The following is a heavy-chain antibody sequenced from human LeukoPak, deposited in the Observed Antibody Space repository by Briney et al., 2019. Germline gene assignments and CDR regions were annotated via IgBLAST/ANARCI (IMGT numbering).Heavy chain of an antibody. V-gene: IGHV4-61*02. J-gene: IGHJ4*02. Sequence: SETLSLTCTVSGGSISSGSYYWSWIRQSAGKGLEWIGRIYTSGSTNYNPSLKSRVTISVDTSKNQFSLKLSSVTAADTAVYYCARDKTDYDILTDAGYFDYWGPGTLVTVSS. CDR1: GGSISSGSYY. D-gene: IGHD3-9*01. CDR2: IYTSGST. CDR3: ARDKTDYDILTDAGYFDY.